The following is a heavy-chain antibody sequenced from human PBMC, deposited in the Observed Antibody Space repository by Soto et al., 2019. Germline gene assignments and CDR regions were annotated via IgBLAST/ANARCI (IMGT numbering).Heavy chain of an antibody. CDR1: GGSISRPGYY. D-gene: IGHD3-22*01. V-gene: IGHV4-31*03. J-gene: IGHJ5*02. Sequence: QMQLQESGPGLVKPSQTLSLICSVSGGSISRPGYYWAWIRQHPARGLEWIGSISYSGNSNHNPSLQSRLILSLDTSQNCFSLTLNSVTAADTAVYYCARLRRDGSGFPDLWGQGARVTVSS. CDR2: ISYSGNS. CDR3: ARLRRDGSGFPDL.